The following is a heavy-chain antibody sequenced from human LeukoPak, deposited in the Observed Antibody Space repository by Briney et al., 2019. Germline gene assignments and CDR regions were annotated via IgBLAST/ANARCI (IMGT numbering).Heavy chain of an antibody. J-gene: IGHJ4*02. CDR3: ARLAWGRLDY. V-gene: IGHV4-38-2*02. D-gene: IGHD7-27*01. Sequence: SETLSLTCSVSGYSISSGYYWGWIRQPPGKGLEWIGSIYQSGSTYYNPSLKSRVTISVDTSKNQSSLNLSSVTAADTAVYYCARLAWGRLDYWGQGTLVTVSS. CDR2: IYQSGST. CDR1: GYSISSGYY.